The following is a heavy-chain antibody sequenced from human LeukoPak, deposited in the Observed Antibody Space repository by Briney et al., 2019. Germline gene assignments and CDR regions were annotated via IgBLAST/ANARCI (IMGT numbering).Heavy chain of an antibody. J-gene: IGHJ3*02. D-gene: IGHD3-10*01. Sequence: GGSLRLSCAASGFTFSSYGMSWVRQAPGKGLEWVSAISGSGGSTYYADSVKGRFTISRDNSKNTLYLQMNSLRAEDTAVYYCARWRYGSGSYYDDAFDIWGQGTMVTVSS. CDR1: GFTFSSYG. CDR2: ISGSGGST. V-gene: IGHV3-23*01. CDR3: ARWRYGSGSYYDDAFDI.